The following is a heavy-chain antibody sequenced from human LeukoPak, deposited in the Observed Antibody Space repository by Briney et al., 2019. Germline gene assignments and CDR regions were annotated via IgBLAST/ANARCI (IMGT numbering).Heavy chain of an antibody. V-gene: IGHV4-34*01. Sequence: SETLSLTCAVYGGSFSGYYWSWIRQPPGKGLEWIGEINHSGSTNYNPSLKSRVTISVDTSKNQFSLKLSSVTAADTAVYYCARARPYYYESGGYYYFDYWGQGTLVTVSS. D-gene: IGHD3-22*01. CDR1: GGSFSGYY. CDR2: INHSGST. CDR3: ARARPYYYESGGYYYFDY. J-gene: IGHJ4*02.